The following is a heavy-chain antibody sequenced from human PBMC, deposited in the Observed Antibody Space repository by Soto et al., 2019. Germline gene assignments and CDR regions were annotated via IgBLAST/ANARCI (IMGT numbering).Heavy chain of an antibody. J-gene: IGHJ4*02. Sequence: VQLVESGGGVVQPGRSLRLSCAASGFTFSDYAMHWVRQAPGKGLEWVAVVSHDGRNTHYADSVKGRFTISRDSSKNAVSRAMTSLRAGAAAVYYCAMGGRQWLVTSDFNYWGQGALVTVSS. D-gene: IGHD6-19*01. CDR3: AMGGRQWLVTSDFNY. CDR2: VSHDGRNT. V-gene: IGHV3-30*03. CDR1: GFTFSDYA.